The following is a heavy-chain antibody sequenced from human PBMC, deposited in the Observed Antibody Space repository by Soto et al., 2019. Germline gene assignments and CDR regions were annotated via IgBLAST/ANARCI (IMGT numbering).Heavy chain of an antibody. CDR1: GYSFTGYG. Sequence: ASVKVCCEASGYSFTGYGISWVRQAPGQGLEWMGWISAYNGNTNYAQKLQGRVTMTTDASTSTAYMELRSLRSDHTAVYYCARDSRIMITFGGPAPFDYRGQATLLTVSS. D-gene: IGHD3-16*01. V-gene: IGHV1-18*01. CDR2: ISAYNGNT. J-gene: IGHJ4*02. CDR3: ARDSRIMITFGGPAPFDY.